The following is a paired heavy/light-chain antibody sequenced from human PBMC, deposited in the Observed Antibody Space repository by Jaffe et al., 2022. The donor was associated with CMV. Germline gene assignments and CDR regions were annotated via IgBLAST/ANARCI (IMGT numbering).Heavy chain of an antibody. Sequence: QVQLVQSGAELREPGSSVKVSCKASGASFTNYAFTWVRQAPGQGLEWVGRIIPIVGVADYAQNFLGRVTITADTSTTTTYMELSSLRSEDTAVYYCARDLHYRGFWNDYYFVDFWGKGTSVTVSS. V-gene: IGHV1-69*09. D-gene: IGHD3-3*01. CDR1: GASFTNYA. J-gene: IGHJ6*03. CDR3: ARDLHYRGFWNDYYFVDF. CDR2: IIPIVGVA.
Light chain of an antibody. CDR3: AAWDDSLSGWL. CDR2: KNN. CDR1: SSNIGSNY. V-gene: IGLV1-47*01. J-gene: IGLJ3*02. Sequence: QSVLTQPPSASGNPGQRVTISCSGSSSNIGSNYVYWYQQVPGTAPKLLIYKNNQRPSGVPDRFSGSKSGTSASLAISGLRSEDEADYHCAAWDDSLSGWLFGGGTRLTVL.